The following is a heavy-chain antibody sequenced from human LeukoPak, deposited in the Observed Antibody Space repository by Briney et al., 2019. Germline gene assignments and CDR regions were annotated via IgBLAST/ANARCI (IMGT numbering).Heavy chain of an antibody. D-gene: IGHD4-17*01. CDR1: GGSISSGDYY. J-gene: IGHJ4*02. V-gene: IGHV4-30-4*08. CDR3: ARGSYGDSITD. Sequence: PSETLSLTCTVSGGSISSGDYYWSWIRQPPGKGLEWIAYIYYSGSTYYSPSLKSRIIISVDTSKNQFSLKLSSVTAADTAVYYCARGSYGDSITDWGQGTLVTVSS. CDR2: IYYSGST.